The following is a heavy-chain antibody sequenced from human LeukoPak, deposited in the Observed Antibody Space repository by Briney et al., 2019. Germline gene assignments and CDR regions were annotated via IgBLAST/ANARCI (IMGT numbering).Heavy chain of an antibody. CDR2: ISSSGSTI. D-gene: IGHD6-19*01. J-gene: IGHJ4*02. Sequence: GGSLRLSCAASGFTFSSYEMNWVRQAPGKGLEWVSYISSSGSTIYYADSVKGRFTTSRDNAKNSLYLQMNSLRAEDTAVYYCARAGAVAPDYWGQGTLVTVSS. V-gene: IGHV3-48*03. CDR1: GFTFSSYE. CDR3: ARAGAVAPDY.